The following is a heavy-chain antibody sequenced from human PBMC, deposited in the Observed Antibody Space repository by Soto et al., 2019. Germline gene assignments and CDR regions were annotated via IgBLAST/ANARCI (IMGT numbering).Heavy chain of an antibody. D-gene: IGHD3-16*01. V-gene: IGHV6-1*01. Sequence: PSQTLSLTCDISGDSVSSSSAAWNWIRQSPSRGLEWLGRTYYRSKWIHEYTVSMESRITINPDTSKNQFSLHIYSVTPEDTAVYYCTGVVWFRGMDVWGQGTPVT. CDR2: TYYRSKWIH. CDR1: GDSVSSSSAA. CDR3: TGVVWFRGMDV. J-gene: IGHJ6*02.